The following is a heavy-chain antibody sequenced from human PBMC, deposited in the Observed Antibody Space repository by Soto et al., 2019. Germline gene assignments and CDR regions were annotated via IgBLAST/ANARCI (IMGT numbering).Heavy chain of an antibody. CDR1: GFIFSSYW. V-gene: IGHV3-74*01. Sequence: PGGSLRLSCAASGFIFSSYWMHWVRQAPGKGLVWVSRVNADGSSTTYADSVKGRFTISRDNAKDTLYLQMDTMRAEDTAVYYCAREGGYCSITSCYSFGLDVWGQGTTVTVSS. CDR3: AREGGYCSITSCYSFGLDV. CDR2: VNADGSST. D-gene: IGHD2-2*01. J-gene: IGHJ6*02.